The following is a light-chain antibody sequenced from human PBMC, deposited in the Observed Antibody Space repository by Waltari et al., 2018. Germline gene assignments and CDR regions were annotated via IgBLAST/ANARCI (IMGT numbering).Light chain of an antibody. CDR1: QDIKTW. J-gene: IGKJ4*01. CDR2: AAS. Sequence: DIQMTQSPSSVSASLGDRVTITCRASQDIKTWLAWYQHKPGKAPKLLVSAASSLQSRIPSRFSGSGSGTAFTLTIINLQPEDFATYYCQQADSFPPPTFGGGTKVEIK. CDR3: QQADSFPPPT. V-gene: IGKV1-12*01.